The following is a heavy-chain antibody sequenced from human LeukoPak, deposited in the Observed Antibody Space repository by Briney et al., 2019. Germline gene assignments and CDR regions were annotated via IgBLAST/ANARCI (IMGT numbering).Heavy chain of an antibody. CDR1: GFTFSSYS. CDR3: ARDWGYYYYYGMDV. V-gene: IGHV3-21*01. J-gene: IGHJ6*02. CDR2: ISSSSSYI. Sequence: GGSLRLSCAASGFTFSSYSMNWVRQAPGKGMEWVSSISSSSSYIYYADSVKGRFTISRDNAKNSLYLQMNSLRAEDTAVYYCARDWGYYYYYGMDVWGQGTTVTVSS. D-gene: IGHD3-16*01.